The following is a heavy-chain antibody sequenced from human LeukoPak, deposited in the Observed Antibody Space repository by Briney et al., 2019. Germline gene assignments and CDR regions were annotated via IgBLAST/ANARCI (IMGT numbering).Heavy chain of an antibody. CDR2: IWYDGSNK. Sequence: GGSLRLSCAASGFTFSSYGMHWVRQAPGKGLEWVAVIWYDGSNKYYADSVKGRFTISRDNSKNTLYLQMNSLRAEDTAVYYCARDPPFIIGTTFFDYWGQGTLVTVSS. CDR3: ARDPPFIIGTTFFDY. D-gene: IGHD1-20*01. V-gene: IGHV3-33*01. CDR1: GFTFSSYG. J-gene: IGHJ4*02.